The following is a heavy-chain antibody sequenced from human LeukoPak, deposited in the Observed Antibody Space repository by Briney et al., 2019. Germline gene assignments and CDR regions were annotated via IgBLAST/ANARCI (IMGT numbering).Heavy chain of an antibody. J-gene: IGHJ4*02. Sequence: PSETLSLTCTVSGASISSSRYYWGWIRQPPGKGLEWIGSISYSGTTYYNPSLKSRVTISVDTSRNQFSLKLSSVTAADTAVYYCARDNGLGCSSTSCYGTFDYWGQGTLVTVSS. D-gene: IGHD2-2*01. V-gene: IGHV4-39*07. CDR1: GASISSSRYY. CDR2: ISYSGTT. CDR3: ARDNGLGCSSTSCYGTFDY.